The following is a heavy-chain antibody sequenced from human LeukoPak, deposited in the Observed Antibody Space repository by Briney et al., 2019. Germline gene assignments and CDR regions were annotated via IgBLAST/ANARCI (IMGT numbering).Heavy chain of an antibody. V-gene: IGHV3-74*01. CDR3: AKEHGGSSWYEDAFDI. J-gene: IGHJ3*02. CDR2: INIDGSGK. D-gene: IGHD6-13*01. CDR1: GITFNSYW. Sequence: PGGSLSLSCAASGITFNSYWMHWVRPAPGKGLVWVSRINIDGSGKTYADSVKGRFTISRDNSKNTLYLQMNSLRAEDTAVYYCAKEHGGSSWYEDAFDIWGQGTMVTVSS.